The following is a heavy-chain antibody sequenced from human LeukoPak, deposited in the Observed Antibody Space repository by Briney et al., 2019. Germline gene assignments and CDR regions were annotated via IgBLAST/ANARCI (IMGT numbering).Heavy chain of an antibody. V-gene: IGHV3-30*04. J-gene: IGHJ4*02. CDR3: AQRGGLDF. CDR2: ISHDGSNK. D-gene: IGHD3-16*01. Sequence: GGSLRLSCAASGFTFRSFAMHWVRQAPGKGLEWVAVISHDGSNKYYADSVKGRFTISRDNSKNTPYLQMNSLRAEDTAVYYCAQRGGLDFWGQGTLVPVSS. CDR1: GFTFRSFA.